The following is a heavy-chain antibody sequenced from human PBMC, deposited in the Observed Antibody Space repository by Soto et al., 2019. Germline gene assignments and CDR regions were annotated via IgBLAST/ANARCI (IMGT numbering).Heavy chain of an antibody. CDR2: ISGSGGST. Sequence: PGGSLRLSCAASGFTFSSYAMIWVRQAPGKGLEWVSVISGSGGSTYYADSVKGRFTISRDNSKNTLYLQMNSLRAEDTAVYYCAKDKLAVAGLNWFDPWGQGTLVTVS. CDR1: GFTFSSYA. V-gene: IGHV3-23*01. CDR3: AKDKLAVAGLNWFDP. D-gene: IGHD6-19*01. J-gene: IGHJ5*02.